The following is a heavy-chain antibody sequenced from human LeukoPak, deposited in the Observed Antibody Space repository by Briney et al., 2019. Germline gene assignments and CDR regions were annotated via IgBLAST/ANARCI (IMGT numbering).Heavy chain of an antibody. D-gene: IGHD4-23*01. Sequence: SETLSLTCTVSGGSISSYYWSWIRQPPGKGLEWIGYIYTSGSTNYNPSLKSRVTTSVDTSKNQFSLKLSSVTAADTAVYYCARRRDYGGNSGFDYWGQGTLVTVSS. CDR2: IYTSGST. CDR3: ARRRDYGGNSGFDY. J-gene: IGHJ4*02. CDR1: GGSISSYY. V-gene: IGHV4-4*09.